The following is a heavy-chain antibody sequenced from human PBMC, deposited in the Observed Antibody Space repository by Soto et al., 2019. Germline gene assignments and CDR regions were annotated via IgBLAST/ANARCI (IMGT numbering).Heavy chain of an antibody. Sequence: ASVKVSCKASGYTFIDFFIHWVRQAPGQGLEWMGWINPNSGDTNYAQSFQGRVAMTRDTSVTTAFMELNSLRPDDTAVYFCARGALSGFFIYWGQGALVNVS. CDR3: ARGALSGFFIY. V-gene: IGHV1-2*02. D-gene: IGHD3-3*01. CDR2: INPNSGDT. CDR1: GYTFIDFF. J-gene: IGHJ4*02.